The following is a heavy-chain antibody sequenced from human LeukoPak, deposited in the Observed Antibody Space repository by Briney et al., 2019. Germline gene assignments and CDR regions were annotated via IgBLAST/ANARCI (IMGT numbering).Heavy chain of an antibody. J-gene: IGHJ6*02. CDR1: GGSISSYY. Sequence: MPSETLSLTCTVSGGSISSYYWSWIRQPPGKGLEWIGYIYYSGSTNYNPSLKSRVTISVDTSKNQFSLKLSSVTAADTAVYYCARLHDYGDFYYYYGMDVWGQGTTVTVSS. V-gene: IGHV4-59*08. CDR3: ARLHDYGDFYYYYGMDV. D-gene: IGHD4-17*01. CDR2: IYYSGST.